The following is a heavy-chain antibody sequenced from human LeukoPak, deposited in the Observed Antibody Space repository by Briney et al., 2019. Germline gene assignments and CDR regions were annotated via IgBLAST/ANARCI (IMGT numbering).Heavy chain of an antibody. D-gene: IGHD6-6*01. V-gene: IGHV5-51*01. CDR2: IYPGDSDT. CDR1: GYSFNTYW. CDR3: AREGRSSSPMDY. J-gene: IGHJ4*02. Sequence: NPGESLKISCKGSGYSFNTYWIGWVRQMPGKGLEWMGIIYPGDSDTSYSPSFQGQVTISADKSLSPAYLQWGSLKASDTAMYYCAREGRSSSPMDYWGQGTLVTVSS.